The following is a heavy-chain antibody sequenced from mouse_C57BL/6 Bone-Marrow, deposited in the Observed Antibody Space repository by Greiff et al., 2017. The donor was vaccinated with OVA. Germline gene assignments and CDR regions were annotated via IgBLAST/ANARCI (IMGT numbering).Heavy chain of an antibody. CDR3: ARELYYGIPYYFDY. CDR2: IYPGSGNT. Sequence: QVQLQQSGAELVRPGASVKLSCKASGYTFTDYYINWVKQRPGQGLEWIARIYPGSGNTYYNEKFKGKATLTAEKSSSTAYMQLSSLTSEDSAVYFCARELYYGIPYYFDYWGQGTTLTVSS. J-gene: IGHJ2*01. V-gene: IGHV1-76*01. CDR1: GYTFTDYY. D-gene: IGHD1-1*01.